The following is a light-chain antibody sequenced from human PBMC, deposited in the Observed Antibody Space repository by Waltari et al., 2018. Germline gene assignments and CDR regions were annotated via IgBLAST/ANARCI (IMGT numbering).Light chain of an antibody. CDR3: QQYGSSPFP. CDR1: QSVRSSY. V-gene: IGKV3-20*01. J-gene: IGKJ3*01. Sequence: EIVLTQSPGTLSLSPGERATLSCRASQSVRSSYLAWYQQKPGQAPRLLIYGASSRATGIPDSFSGSGSGTDFTLTISRLEPEDFAVYYCQQYGSSPFPFGPGTKVDIK. CDR2: GAS.